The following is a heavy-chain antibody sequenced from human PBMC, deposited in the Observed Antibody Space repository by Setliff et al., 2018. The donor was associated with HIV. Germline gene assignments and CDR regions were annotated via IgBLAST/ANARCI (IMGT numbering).Heavy chain of an antibody. CDR2: VHYSGRT. D-gene: IGHD3-10*01. CDR3: ARHRAQRGSGTYYDDWFDP. J-gene: IGHJ5*02. V-gene: IGHV4-38-2*02. CDR1: GFSISSNYY. Sequence: PSETLSLTCNVSGFSISSNYYWGWVRQPPGRGLEWIGEVHYSGRTAYNPSLQSRVAISVDMYRNQFFLRLTSVTAADTSVYYCARHRAQRGSGTYYDDWFDPWGQGTLVTVSS.